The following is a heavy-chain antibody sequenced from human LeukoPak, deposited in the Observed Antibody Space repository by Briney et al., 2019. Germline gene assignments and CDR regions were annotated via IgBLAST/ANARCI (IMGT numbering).Heavy chain of an antibody. Sequence: SETLSLTCAVYGGSFSGYYWSWIRQPPGKGLEWIGEINHSGSTNYNPSLKSRVTISVDTSKNQFSLKLSSVTAADTAVYYCARRPYSGSYYDWFDPWGQGTLVTVSS. D-gene: IGHD1-26*01. CDR1: GGSFSGYY. CDR2: INHSGST. CDR3: ARRPYSGSYYDWFDP. J-gene: IGHJ5*02. V-gene: IGHV4-34*01.